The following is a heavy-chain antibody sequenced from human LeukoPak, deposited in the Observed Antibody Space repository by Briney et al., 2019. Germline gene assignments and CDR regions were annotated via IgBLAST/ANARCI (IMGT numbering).Heavy chain of an antibody. D-gene: IGHD4-17*01. Sequence: SETLSLTCAVSGYSISSGYYSGWIRQPPGKGLEWIGSIYHSGSTYYNPSLKSRVTISVDTSKNQFSLKLSSVTAADTAVYYCAAADDYGDSYGWFDPWGQGTLVTVSS. V-gene: IGHV4-38-2*01. J-gene: IGHJ5*02. CDR3: AAADDYGDSYGWFDP. CDR2: IYHSGST. CDR1: GYSISSGYY.